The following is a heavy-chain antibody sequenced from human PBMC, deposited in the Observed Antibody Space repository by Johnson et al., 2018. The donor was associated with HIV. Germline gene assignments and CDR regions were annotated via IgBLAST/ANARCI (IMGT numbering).Heavy chain of an antibody. J-gene: IGHJ3*02. V-gene: IGHV3-53*01. CDR1: GLTVSSNF. CDR2: IYSGGST. CDR3: ARGGLGYQNIHDPFDI. D-gene: IGHD3-16*02. Sequence: VQLVESGGGLIQPGGSLRLSCAASGLTVSSNFMTWVRQAPGKGLEWVSVIYSGGSTYYADSVKGRFTISRDNAKNSLYLQMNSLRAEDTAVYYCARGGLGYQNIHDPFDIWGQGTMVTVSS.